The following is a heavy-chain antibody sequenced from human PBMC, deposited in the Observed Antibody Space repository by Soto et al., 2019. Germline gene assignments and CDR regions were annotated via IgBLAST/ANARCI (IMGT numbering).Heavy chain of an antibody. CDR1: GGTFSSYA. V-gene: IGHV1-69*13. J-gene: IGHJ4*02. CDR3: AREGIAARKRFDY. CDR2: IIPIFGTA. D-gene: IGHD6-6*01. Sequence: ASVKVSCKASGGTFSSYAISWVRQAPGQGLEWMGGIIPIFGTANYAQKFQGRVTITADESTSTAYMELSSLRSEDTAVYYCAREGIAARKRFDYWGQGTLVTVSS.